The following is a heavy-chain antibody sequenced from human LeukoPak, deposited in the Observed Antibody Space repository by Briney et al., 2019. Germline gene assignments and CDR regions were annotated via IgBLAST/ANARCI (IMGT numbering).Heavy chain of an antibody. CDR1: GGSISSYY. J-gene: IGHJ5*02. D-gene: IGHD4-17*01. Sequence: SETLSLTCTVSGGSISSYYWSWIRQPPGKGLEWIGYIYYSGSTNYNPSLKSRVTISVDTSKNQFPLKLSSVTAADTAVYYCARQDDYGPNWFDPWGQGTLVTVSS. CDR2: IYYSGST. CDR3: ARQDDYGPNWFDP. V-gene: IGHV4-59*08.